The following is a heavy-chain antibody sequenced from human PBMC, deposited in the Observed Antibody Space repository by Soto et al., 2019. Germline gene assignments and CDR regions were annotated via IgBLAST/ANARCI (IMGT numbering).Heavy chain of an antibody. CDR3: ARDRADDY. CDR2: ISGTSSTI. CDR1: GFTFSSYS. Sequence: EVQLVESGGGLVQPGGSLRLSCAASGFTFSSYSMNWVRQAPGKGLEWISYISGTSSTIYYADSVEGRFTISRDNAKNSLYLQMSSLRAEDTSIYYCARDRADDYWGQGTLVTVSS. J-gene: IGHJ4*02. V-gene: IGHV3-48*01.